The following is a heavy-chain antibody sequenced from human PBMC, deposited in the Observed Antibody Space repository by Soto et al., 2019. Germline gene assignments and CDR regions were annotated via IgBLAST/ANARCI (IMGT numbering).Heavy chain of an antibody. J-gene: IGHJ4*02. Sequence: GPEVKKPGASVKVSCKGSGYIFTSYGIAWVRQASGQGLEWMGWISAHNGNTEYAQKFQGRVTVTRDTSTSTSYLELRSLRSDDTALYSCARGRYGDYWGQGVLVTVSS. CDR3: ARGRYGDY. D-gene: IGHD4-17*01. V-gene: IGHV1-18*01. CDR2: ISAHNGNT. CDR1: GYIFTSYG.